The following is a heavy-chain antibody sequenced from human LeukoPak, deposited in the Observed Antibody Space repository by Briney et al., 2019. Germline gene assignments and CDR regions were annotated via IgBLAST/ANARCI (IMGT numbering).Heavy chain of an antibody. Sequence: GGSLRLSRAASGFTFRTFGMHWVRQAPGKGLEWVAFIRFDGNLQYHADSVQGRFNLSRDNSKNTLSLQMNSLRPDDTAVYYCLKDQYPPTNWFDPWGQGTLVTVSS. CDR3: LKDQYPPTNWFDP. D-gene: IGHD2-2*02. CDR1: GFTFRTFG. V-gene: IGHV3-30*02. CDR2: IRFDGNLQ. J-gene: IGHJ5*02.